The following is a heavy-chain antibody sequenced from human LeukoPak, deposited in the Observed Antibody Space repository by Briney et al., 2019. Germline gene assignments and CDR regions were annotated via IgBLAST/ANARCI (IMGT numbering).Heavy chain of an antibody. CDR2: IKPDTGAT. J-gene: IGHJ4*02. V-gene: IGHV1-2*02. Sequence: ASVKVSCKASGYTFTRYYLHWVRQAPGQGLEWMGWIKPDTGATRYAQRFQGRVTMTRDTSISTAYMELSRLGSDDTAVYYCARDQAGNSFDYWGQGTLVTVSS. CDR3: ARDQAGNSFDY. CDR1: GYTFTRYY. D-gene: IGHD4-23*01.